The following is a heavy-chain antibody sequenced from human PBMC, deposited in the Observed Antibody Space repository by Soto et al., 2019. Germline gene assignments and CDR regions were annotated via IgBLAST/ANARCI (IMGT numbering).Heavy chain of an antibody. V-gene: IGHV4-34*01. CDR2: INHSGST. Sequence: PSETLSLTCAVYGGSFSGYYWSWIRQPPGKGLEWIGEINHSGSTNYNPSLKSRVTISVDTSKNQFSLKLSSVTAADTAVYYCARGHYDSRRYHFAYPGQRTPVTVSS. D-gene: IGHD3-22*01. CDR1: GGSFSGYY. J-gene: IGHJ4*02. CDR3: ARGHYDSRRYHFAY.